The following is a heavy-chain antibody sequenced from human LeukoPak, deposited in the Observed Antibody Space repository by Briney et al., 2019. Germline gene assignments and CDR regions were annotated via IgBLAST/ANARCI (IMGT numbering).Heavy chain of an antibody. CDR3: ARGGPNCSGGSCYGAATETDY. V-gene: IGHV1-46*01. D-gene: IGHD2-15*01. J-gene: IGHJ4*02. CDR1: GYTFTSYY. CDR2: INPSGGST. Sequence: GASVKVSCKASGYTFTSYYMHWVRQAPGQGLEWMGIINPSGGSTSYAQKFQGRVTMTRDTSTSTAYMELSSLRSEDTAVYYCARGGPNCSGGSCYGAATETDYWGQGTLVTVSS.